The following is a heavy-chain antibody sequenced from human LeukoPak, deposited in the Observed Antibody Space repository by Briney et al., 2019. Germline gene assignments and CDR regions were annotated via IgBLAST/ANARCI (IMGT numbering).Heavy chain of an antibody. D-gene: IGHD3-9*01. CDR1: GFTFNNYA. J-gene: IGHJ4*02. CDR2: ISDHGGYT. Sequence: GGSLRLSCAAPGFTFNNYAMNWVRQAPGKGLEWVSAISDHGGYTYYADSVKGRFTISRDNSKNTLFLQMNSLRVEDTAVYYCAKGLYFDWWSYFDYWGQGTLVTVSS. CDR3: AKGLYFDWWSYFDY. V-gene: IGHV3-23*01.